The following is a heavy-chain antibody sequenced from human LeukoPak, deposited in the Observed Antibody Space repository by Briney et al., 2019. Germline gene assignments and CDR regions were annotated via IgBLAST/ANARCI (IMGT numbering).Heavy chain of an antibody. J-gene: IGHJ6*03. CDR3: ARFAAGGSYYYYMDV. CDR2: IGTSSTTI. CDR1: GFTFSSYT. Sequence: LAGGSLRLSCAAPGFTFSSYTMNWVRQPPGKGLEWVSNIGTSSTTIYYADSVKGRFTTSRDNAKNSLYLQMNSLRADDTAVYYCARFAAGGSYYYYMDVWGKGTTVTVSS. V-gene: IGHV3-48*01. D-gene: IGHD6-25*01.